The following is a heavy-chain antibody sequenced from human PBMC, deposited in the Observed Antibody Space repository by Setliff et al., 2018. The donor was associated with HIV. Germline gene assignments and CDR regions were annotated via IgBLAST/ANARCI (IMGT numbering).Heavy chain of an antibody. CDR2: IFQSGTT. J-gene: IGHJ3*02. CDR1: GYSISSGYY. D-gene: IGHD2-15*01. Sequence: PSETLSLTCDVSGYSISSGYYWGWIRQPPGKGLEWIGSIFQSGTTYYNPSLKSRVTTSVDTSKNQFSLTLSSVTAADTAVYFCARSQETSVAATEIWGQGTMVTVSS. V-gene: IGHV4-38-2*01. CDR3: ARSQETSVAATEI.